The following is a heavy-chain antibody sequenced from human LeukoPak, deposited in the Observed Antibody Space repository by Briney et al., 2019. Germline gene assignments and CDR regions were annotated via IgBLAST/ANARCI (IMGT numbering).Heavy chain of an antibody. CDR2: ISGWGGST. D-gene: IGHD1-26*01. J-gene: IGHJ4*02. Sequence: ETGGSLRLFCAASGFTFSSYAMSGVRQAPGKGLECVTAISGWGGSTYYADSVKGRFTIYRHNSKNALYVQVHRVRGEHTGVYYCAKDQAGGLSRGYFDYWGQGTLVADSS. V-gene: IGHV3-23*01. CDR1: GFTFSSYA. CDR3: AKDQAGGLSRGYFDY.